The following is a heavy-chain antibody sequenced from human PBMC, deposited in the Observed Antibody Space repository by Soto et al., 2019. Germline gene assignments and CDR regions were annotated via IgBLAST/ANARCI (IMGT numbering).Heavy chain of an antibody. CDR2: ISSSSSYI. J-gene: IGHJ5*02. Sequence: EVQLVESGGGLVKPGGSLRLSCAASGFTFSSYSMNWVRQAPGKGLEWVSSISSSSSYIYYADSVKGRFTISRDNAKNSLYLQMNSLRAEDTAVYYCARDNATTVNNWFDPWGQGTLVTVSS. CDR3: ARDNATTVNNWFDP. CDR1: GFTFSSYS. V-gene: IGHV3-21*01. D-gene: IGHD4-4*01.